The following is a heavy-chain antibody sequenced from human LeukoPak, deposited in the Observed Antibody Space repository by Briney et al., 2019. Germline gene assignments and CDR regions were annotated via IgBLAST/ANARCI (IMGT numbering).Heavy chain of an antibody. D-gene: IGHD4-17*01. CDR3: AKGLTTVTTQQT. V-gene: IGHV3-30*02. J-gene: IGHJ3*01. Sequence: GGSLRLSCAASGFTFSSYGMHWVRQAPGKGLEWVAFIRCDGSNKYYADSVKGRFTISRDNSKNTLYLQMNSLRAEDTAVYYCAKGLTTVTTQQTWGQGTMVTVSS. CDR1: GFTFSSYG. CDR2: IRCDGSNK.